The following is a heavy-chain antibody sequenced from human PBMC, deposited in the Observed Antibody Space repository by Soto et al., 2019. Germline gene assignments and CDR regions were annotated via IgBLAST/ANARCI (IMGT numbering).Heavy chain of an antibody. CDR2: LSGSGTTI. CDR3: ARERFLQFSTDDGFDV. D-gene: IGHD1-1*01. Sequence: PGGCLRLSCAASGFTFSRYEMNWVRQAPGEGLEWVSYLSGSGTTIKYTDSVRGRFTVSRDNAKNSLDLQMNSLRAEDTALYYCARERFLQFSTDDGFDVWGQGTMVTVSS. V-gene: IGHV3-48*03. J-gene: IGHJ3*01. CDR1: GFTFSRYE.